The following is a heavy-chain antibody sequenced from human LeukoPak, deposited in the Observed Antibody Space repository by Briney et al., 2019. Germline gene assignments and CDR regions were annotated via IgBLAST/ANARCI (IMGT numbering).Heavy chain of an antibody. V-gene: IGHV1-3*03. CDR3: ARDHRQQLENWFDP. Sequence: ASVKVSCKASGYTFTSYTIHWVRQAPGQSLEWMGWISIGRGDSKCSQEFQGRVTITADESTSTAYMELSSLRSEDTAVYYCARDHRQQLENWFDPWGQGTLVTVSS. J-gene: IGHJ5*02. CDR1: GYTFTSYT. CDR2: ISIGRGDS. D-gene: IGHD1-1*01.